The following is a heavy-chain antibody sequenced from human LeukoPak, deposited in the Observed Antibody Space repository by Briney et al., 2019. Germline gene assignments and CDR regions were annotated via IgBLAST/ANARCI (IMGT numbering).Heavy chain of an antibody. Sequence: ASVKVSCKASGYTFPSYGISWVRQAPGQGLDWMGWISAYNGNTNNAQKLQGRVTMTTDTSTSTAYMELRTLRSDDTAVYYCAREKRVYSYGYLDYWGQGTLVTVSS. CDR1: GYTFPSYG. CDR2: ISAYNGNT. CDR3: AREKRVYSYGYLDY. V-gene: IGHV1-18*04. J-gene: IGHJ4*02. D-gene: IGHD5-18*01.